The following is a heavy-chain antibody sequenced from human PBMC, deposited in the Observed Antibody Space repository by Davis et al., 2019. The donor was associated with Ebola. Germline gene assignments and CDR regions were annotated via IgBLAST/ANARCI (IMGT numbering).Heavy chain of an antibody. V-gene: IGHV1-24*01. CDR1: GYTLTELS. D-gene: IGHD7-27*01. CDR3: ATALLLTDPFDY. J-gene: IGHJ4*02. Sequence: AASVKVSCKVSGYTLTELSMHWVRQAPGKGLEWMGGFHPEDGETICAQKFQGRVTMTEDASTDTAYMELSSLRSEDTAVYYCATALLLTDPFDYWGQGTLVTVSS. CDR2: FHPEDGET.